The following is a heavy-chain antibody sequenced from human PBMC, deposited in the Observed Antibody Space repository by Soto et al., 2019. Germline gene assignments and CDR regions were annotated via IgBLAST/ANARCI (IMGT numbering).Heavy chain of an antibody. J-gene: IGHJ4*02. CDR1: AGSISSGGYS. CDR2: INYSGST. D-gene: IGHD2-8*02. V-gene: IGHV4-39*07. CDR3: ARDKITGLFDY. Sequence: SETLSLTCSVSAGSISSGGYSWNWIRHHPGKGLEWIGEINYSGSTNYNPSLKSRVTISVDTSKNQFSLKLTSVTAADTAVYYCARDKITGLFDYWGQGTLVTVSS.